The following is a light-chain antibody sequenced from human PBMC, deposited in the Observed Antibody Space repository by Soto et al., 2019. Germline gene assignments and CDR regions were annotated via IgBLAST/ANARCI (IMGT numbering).Light chain of an antibody. Sequence: EVVMTQSPATLSAFPGEIATRSCRASQSIRSNLIWYQQKPGQAPSLLIYRASTRATGIPARFSGSGSGTEFTLTISSLQFADFAVYYCPQSDTWPRTFGHGTKVYIK. CDR2: RAS. CDR3: PQSDTWPRT. V-gene: IGKV3-15*01. CDR1: QSIRSN. J-gene: IGKJ1*01.